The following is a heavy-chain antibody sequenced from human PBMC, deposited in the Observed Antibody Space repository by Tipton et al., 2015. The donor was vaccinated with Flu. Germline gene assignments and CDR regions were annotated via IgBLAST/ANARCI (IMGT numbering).Heavy chain of an antibody. Sequence: TLSLTCTVSGGSISRDYWSWIRQPPGRGLEWIGSILYSGIPRYNSSLKSRVSISVDTSKNQFSLQLGSVTAADTAVYYCARVLGNSYYYGMDVWGQGTTVTVSS. V-gene: IGHV4-59*01. CDR2: ILYSGIP. D-gene: IGHD3-10*01. CDR3: ARVLGNSYYYGMDV. J-gene: IGHJ6*02. CDR1: GGSISRDY.